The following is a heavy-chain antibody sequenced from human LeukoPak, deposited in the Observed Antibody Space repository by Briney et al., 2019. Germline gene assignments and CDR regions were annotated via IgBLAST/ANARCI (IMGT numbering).Heavy chain of an antibody. Sequence: PGGSLRLSCAASGFTFSSYSMNWVRQAPGKGLEWVSYISSSSSTIYYADSVKGRFTISRDNAKNSLYLQMNSLRAEDTAVYYCARDYSSGWYEYDYWGQGTLVTVSS. D-gene: IGHD6-19*01. J-gene: IGHJ4*02. V-gene: IGHV3-48*01. CDR3: ARDYSSGWYEYDY. CDR1: GFTFSSYS. CDR2: ISSSSSTI.